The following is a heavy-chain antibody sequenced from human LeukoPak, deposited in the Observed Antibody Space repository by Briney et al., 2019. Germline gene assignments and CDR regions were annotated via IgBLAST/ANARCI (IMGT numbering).Heavy chain of an antibody. D-gene: IGHD3-22*01. CDR2: INSDGRST. CDR3: ARGYYDSSGYYLIVY. V-gene: IGHV3-74*01. CDR1: GLTFSNYW. Sequence: PGGSLRLSCAASGLTFSNYWMHWVRQAPGKGLVWVSRINSDGRSTSYADSVKGRFTISRDNAKNTLYLQMNSLRAEDTAVYYCARGYYDSSGYYLIVYWGQGTLVTVSS. J-gene: IGHJ4*02.